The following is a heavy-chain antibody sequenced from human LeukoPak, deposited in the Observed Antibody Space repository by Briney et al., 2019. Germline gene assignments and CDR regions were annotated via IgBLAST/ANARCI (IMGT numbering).Heavy chain of an antibody. D-gene: IGHD6-19*01. CDR3: AKDSEQWLVQGPFDY. CDR1: GFSFNTYA. V-gene: IGHV3-23*01. J-gene: IGHJ4*02. Sequence: GGSLRLSCAASGFSFNTYAMSWVRQAPGKGLEWVSAISNTGGSTYYADSVKGRFTISRDNSKNTLYLQMNSLRAEDTAVYYCAKDSEQWLVQGPFDYWGQGTLVTVSS. CDR2: ISNTGGST.